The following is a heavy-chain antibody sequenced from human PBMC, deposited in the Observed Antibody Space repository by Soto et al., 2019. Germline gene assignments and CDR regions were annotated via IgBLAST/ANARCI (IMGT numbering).Heavy chain of an antibody. CDR2: IWYDGSNK. Sequence: GGSLRLSCAASGFTFSSYGMHWVRQAPGKGLEWVAVIWYDGSNKYYADSVKGRFTISRDNSKNTLYLQMNSLRAEDTAVYYCAREADSGWYLGNWGQGTLVTVSS. D-gene: IGHD6-19*01. J-gene: IGHJ4*02. CDR3: AREADSGWYLGN. CDR1: GFTFSSYG. V-gene: IGHV3-33*01.